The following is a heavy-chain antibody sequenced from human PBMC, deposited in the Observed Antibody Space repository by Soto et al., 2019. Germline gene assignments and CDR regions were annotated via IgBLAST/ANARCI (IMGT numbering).Heavy chain of an antibody. Sequence: EVQLVESGGGLVQPGESLRLSCAASGFTFSYYWMHWVRQAPGKGLVWVSRIHSDGSDTTYADSVKGRFTISRDNARNTLDLQMKSLRAEDTAVYYCARGDRGAFDLWGQGTVVTVSS. D-gene: IGHD1-26*01. CDR3: ARGDRGAFDL. V-gene: IGHV3-74*01. CDR2: IHSDGSDT. CDR1: GFTFSYYW. J-gene: IGHJ3*01.